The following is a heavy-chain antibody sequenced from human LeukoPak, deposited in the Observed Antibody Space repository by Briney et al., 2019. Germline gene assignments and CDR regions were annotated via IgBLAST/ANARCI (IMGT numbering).Heavy chain of an antibody. CDR2: ISYTGTT. CDR3: ARQKGGVAGLKYYFDY. D-gene: IGHD6-19*01. J-gene: IGHJ4*02. CDR1: GGSISSSTYY. Sequence: SETLSLTCTVSGGSISSSTYYWGWIRQPPGKGLEWIGSISYTGTTYYTPSLKSRVTISVDTSKNQFSLNLSSVTAADTAVYYCARQKGGVAGLKYYFDYWGQGTLVTVSS. V-gene: IGHV4-39*01.